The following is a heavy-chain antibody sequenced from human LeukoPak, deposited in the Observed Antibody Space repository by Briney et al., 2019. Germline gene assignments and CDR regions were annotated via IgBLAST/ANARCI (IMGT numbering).Heavy chain of an antibody. V-gene: IGHV4-59*01. J-gene: IGHJ4*02. CDR3: ARGGIQLWLRPFDY. D-gene: IGHD5-18*01. CDR1: GGSISSYY. CDR2: IYYSGST. Sequence: SETLSLTSTVSGGSISSYYWSWIRQPPGKGLEWIGYIYYSGSTNYNPSLKSRVTISVDTSKNQFSLKLSSVTAADTAVYYCARGGIQLWLRPFDYWGQGTLVTVSS.